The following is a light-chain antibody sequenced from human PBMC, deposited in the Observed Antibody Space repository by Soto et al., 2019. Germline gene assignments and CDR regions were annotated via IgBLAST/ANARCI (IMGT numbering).Light chain of an antibody. J-gene: IGLJ1*01. CDR2: RTN. CDR1: LSNIGSNY. Sequence: QLVLTQPPSASGTPGQRVTISCSGGLSNIGSNYLYWYQQLPGTAPKLLIYRTNQRPSGVPDRFSGSKSGTSASLAITGLRSEDEADYYCAAWDDSLSGYVFGSGTKVTVL. CDR3: AAWDDSLSGYV. V-gene: IGLV1-47*01.